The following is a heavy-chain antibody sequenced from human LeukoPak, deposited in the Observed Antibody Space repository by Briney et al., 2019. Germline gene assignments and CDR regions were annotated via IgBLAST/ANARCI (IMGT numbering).Heavy chain of an antibody. V-gene: IGHV4-59*01. CDR2: IYYSGST. J-gene: IGHJ3*02. CDR3: ARSRGERWLQFDAFDI. D-gene: IGHD5-24*01. CDR1: GGSISSYY. Sequence: SETLSLTCTVSGGSISSYYWSWIRQPPGKGLEWIGYIYYSGSTNYNPSHKSRVTISVDTSKNQFSLKLSSVTAADTAVYYCARSRGERWLQFDAFDIWGQGTMVTVSS.